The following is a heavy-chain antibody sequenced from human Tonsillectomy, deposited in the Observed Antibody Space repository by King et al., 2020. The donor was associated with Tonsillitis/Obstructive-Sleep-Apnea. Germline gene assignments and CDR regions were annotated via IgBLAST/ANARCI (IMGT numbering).Heavy chain of an antibody. CDR3: ARAVRYDSSGYYYSPFDS. CDR2: INPNSGGT. CDR1: GYTFTGYY. Sequence: QLVQSGAEVKKPGASVKVSCKASGYTFTGYYMHWVRQAPGQGLEWMGWINPNSGGTNYAQKFQGRVTMTRDTSISTAYMELSRLRSDDTAVYYCARAVRYDSSGYYYSPFDSWGQGTLVTVSS. V-gene: IGHV1-2*02. D-gene: IGHD3-22*01. J-gene: IGHJ4*02.